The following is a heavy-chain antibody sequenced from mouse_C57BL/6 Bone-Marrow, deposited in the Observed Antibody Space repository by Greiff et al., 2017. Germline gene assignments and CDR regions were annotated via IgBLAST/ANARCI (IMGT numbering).Heavy chain of an antibody. CDR2: ISSGGDYI. J-gene: IGHJ4*01. Sequence: EVMLVESGGGLVKPGGSLKLSCAASGFTFSDYGMHWVRQAPEKGLEWVAYISSGGDYIYYADTVKGRFTISRDNARNTLYLQMSSLKSEDTAMYYCTRDLYYAMDYWGQGTSVTVSS. CDR3: TRDLYYAMDY. CDR1: GFTFSDYG. V-gene: IGHV5-17*03.